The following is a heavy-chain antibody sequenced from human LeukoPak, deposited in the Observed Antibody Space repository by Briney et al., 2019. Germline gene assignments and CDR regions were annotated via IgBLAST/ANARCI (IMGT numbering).Heavy chain of an antibody. Sequence: GGSLRLSCAVSGFTFNTYWMTWVRQAPGKGLEWVANINQDGSDTYSVDSVRGRFTISRDNAKSSLSLEMNSLRSEDTAVYYCARAPQLGTRGYFDYWGQGTLVTVSS. CDR2: INQDGSDT. CDR1: GFTFNTYW. V-gene: IGHV3-7*03. D-gene: IGHD7-27*01. J-gene: IGHJ4*02. CDR3: ARAPQLGTRGYFDY.